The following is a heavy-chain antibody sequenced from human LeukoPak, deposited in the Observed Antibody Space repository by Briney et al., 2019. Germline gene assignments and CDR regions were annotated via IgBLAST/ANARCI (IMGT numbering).Heavy chain of an antibody. CDR3: ARFGSSTWYKGAFDI. V-gene: IGHV4-34*12. J-gene: IGHJ3*02. Sequence: SETLSLTCAVYGVSFSGYYWSWIRQPPGKGLEWIGEIVQSGNTKYNPSLKSRVNLSVDTSKNQISLNLTSVTAADTAVYYCARFGSSTWYKGAFDIWGQGTMVTVAS. D-gene: IGHD6-13*01. CDR1: GVSFSGYY. CDR2: IVQSGNT.